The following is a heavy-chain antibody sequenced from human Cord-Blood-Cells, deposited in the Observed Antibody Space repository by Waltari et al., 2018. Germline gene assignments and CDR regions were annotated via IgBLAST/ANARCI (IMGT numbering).Heavy chain of an antibody. J-gene: IGHJ5*02. CDR2: IYPGDADT. CDR1: GYSFPSYW. CDR3: ARRHKIVDTAGDWFDP. D-gene: IGHD5-18*01. Sequence: EVQLVQSGAEVKKPGESLKISCKGSGYSFPSYWIGWVRQMPGKGLEWMGIIYPGDADTRYSPSFQGQVTISADKSISTAYLQWSSLKASDTAMYYCARRHKIVDTAGDWFDPWGQGTLVTVSS. V-gene: IGHV5-51*01.